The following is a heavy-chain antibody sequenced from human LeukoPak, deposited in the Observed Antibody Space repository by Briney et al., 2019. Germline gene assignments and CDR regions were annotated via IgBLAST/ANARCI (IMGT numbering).Heavy chain of an antibody. D-gene: IGHD5-18*01. Sequence: PGGSLRLSCAASGFTFSSYWMHWVRQDPGKGLVWVSRINIDGSNTIYADSVKGRFTVSRDNAKNTLYLQMNSLRAEDTAIYYCARSILNTASIVDYWGQGTLVTVSS. J-gene: IGHJ4*02. CDR2: INIDGSNT. CDR3: ARSILNTASIVDY. CDR1: GFTFSSYW. V-gene: IGHV3-74*01.